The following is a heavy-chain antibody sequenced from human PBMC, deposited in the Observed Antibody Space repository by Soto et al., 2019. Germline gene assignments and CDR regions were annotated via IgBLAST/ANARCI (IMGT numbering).Heavy chain of an antibody. Sequence: EVQLLDSGGGLVQPGGSLRLSCVASGFTFSTYAMSWVRQAPGKGLEWVSGIGGNGGTTRYADSVKGRFTISRDNSKNTLYLQMNSPRVEDTAVYYCAKTLYGGCDYWGRGTLVTVSS. D-gene: IGHD5-12*01. CDR3: AKTLYGGCDY. CDR2: IGGNGGTT. J-gene: IGHJ4*02. V-gene: IGHV3-23*01. CDR1: GFTFSTYA.